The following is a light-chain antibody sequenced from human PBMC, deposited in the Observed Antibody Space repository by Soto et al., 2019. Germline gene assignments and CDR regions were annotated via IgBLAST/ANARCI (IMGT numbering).Light chain of an antibody. J-gene: IGLJ1*01. V-gene: IGLV2-14*01. CDR1: SSDIGTYNY. Sequence: QSVLTQPASVSGSLGQSITISCTGSSSDIGTYNYVSWYQHHPGKAPKLVIYGVTNRPSGFSDRFSGSKSVNTASLTISGLQAEDEADYYCGSYTTSSTYVFGGGTKVTV. CDR2: GVT. CDR3: GSYTTSSTYV.